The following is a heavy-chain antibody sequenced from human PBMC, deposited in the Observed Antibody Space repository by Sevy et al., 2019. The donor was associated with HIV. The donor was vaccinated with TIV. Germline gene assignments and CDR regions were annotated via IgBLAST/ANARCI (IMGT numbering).Heavy chain of an antibody. V-gene: IGHV1-2*02. J-gene: IGHJ5*02. Sequence: ASVKVSCKASGYTFTGYYMHWVRQAPGQGLEWMGWINPNSGDTNYAQKFQGRVTMTRDTSISTAYMELSRLRSDDTAVYYCARVLELRFFWFDPWGQGTLVTVSS. D-gene: IGHD1-7*01. CDR2: INPNSGDT. CDR1: GYTFTGYY. CDR3: ARVLELRFFWFDP.